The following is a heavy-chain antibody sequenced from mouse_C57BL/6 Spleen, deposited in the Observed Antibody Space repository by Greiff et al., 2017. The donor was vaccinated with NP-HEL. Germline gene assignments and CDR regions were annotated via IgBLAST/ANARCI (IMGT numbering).Heavy chain of an antibody. J-gene: IGHJ4*01. D-gene: IGHD2-5*01. Sequence: GQRKQEGAERVRPGASVKLSCTAAGGKRKKRERNGGKKRTEKGREGRGRREGAKGNTKYAPKFQGKATITADTSSNTAYLQLSSLTSEDTAIYYCAKGSNYLYYAMDYWGQGTSVTVSS. CDR2: REGAKGNT. CDR3: AKGSNYLYYAMDY. V-gene: IGHV14-3*01. CDR1: GGKRKKRE.